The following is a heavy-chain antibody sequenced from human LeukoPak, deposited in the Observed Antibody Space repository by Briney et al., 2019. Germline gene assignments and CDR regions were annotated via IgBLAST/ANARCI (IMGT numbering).Heavy chain of an antibody. Sequence: SGTLSLTCAVYGGSFSGYYWSWIRQPPGKGLEWIGEINHSGSTNYNPSLKSRVTISVDTSKNQFSLKLSSVTAADTAVYYCARVLSGYMDVWGKGTTVTVSS. CDR3: ARVLSGYMDV. D-gene: IGHD1-26*01. J-gene: IGHJ6*03. V-gene: IGHV4-34*01. CDR1: GGSFSGYY. CDR2: INHSGST.